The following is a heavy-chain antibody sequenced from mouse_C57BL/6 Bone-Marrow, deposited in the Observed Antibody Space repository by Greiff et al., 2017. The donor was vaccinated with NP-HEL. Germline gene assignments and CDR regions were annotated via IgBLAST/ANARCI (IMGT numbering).Heavy chain of an antibody. Sequence: EVNLVESGGGLVKPGGSLKLSCAASGFTFSSYAMSWVRQTPEKRLEWVATISDGGSYTYYPDNVKGRFTISRDNAKNNLYLQMSHLKSEDTAMYYCAREGWTAQATAWFAYWGQGTLVTVSA. V-gene: IGHV5-4*01. CDR2: ISDGGSYT. CDR1: GFTFSSYA. CDR3: AREGWTAQATAWFAY. J-gene: IGHJ3*01. D-gene: IGHD3-2*02.